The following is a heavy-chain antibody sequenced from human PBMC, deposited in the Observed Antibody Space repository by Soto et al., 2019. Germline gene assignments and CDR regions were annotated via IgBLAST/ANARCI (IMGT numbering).Heavy chain of an antibody. CDR3: ARGRRRYCSGGSCYYWFDP. Sequence: SETLSLTYTVSGGYVRSGSYYWSWNRQPPGKGLEWIGEINHSGSTNYNPSLKSRVTISVDTSKNQFSLKLSSVTAADTAVYYCARGRRRYCSGGSCYYWFDPWGQGTLVTVSS. CDR2: INHSGST. D-gene: IGHD2-15*01. CDR1: GGYVRSGSYY. J-gene: IGHJ5*02. V-gene: IGHV4-61*01.